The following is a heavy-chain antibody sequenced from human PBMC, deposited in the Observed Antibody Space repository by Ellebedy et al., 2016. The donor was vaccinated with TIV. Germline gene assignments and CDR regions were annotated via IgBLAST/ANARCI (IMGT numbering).Heavy chain of an antibody. V-gene: IGHV3-48*01. CDR1: GFTFSSYS. D-gene: IGHD2-2*03. CDR2: ISSSSSTI. Sequence: PGGSLRLSCAASGFTFSSYSMNWVRQAPGKGLEWVSYISSSSSTIYYADSVKGRFTISRDNSKNTLYLQVNSLRVEDTAVYYCANSGYCSNTTCYGGMDVWGQGTTVTVSS. J-gene: IGHJ6*02. CDR3: ANSGYCSNTTCYGGMDV.